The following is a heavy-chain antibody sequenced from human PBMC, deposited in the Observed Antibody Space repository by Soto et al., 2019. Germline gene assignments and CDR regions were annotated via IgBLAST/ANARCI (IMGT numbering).Heavy chain of an antibody. J-gene: IGHJ4*02. CDR1: GGFIGSGNYY. CDR2: IHSSGGS. V-gene: IGHV4-31*03. CDR3: ASRWCGFDGYLDS. D-gene: IGHD2-15*01. Sequence: QVQLQESGPGLVKPSQTLSLTCTVSGGFIGSGNYYWNWVRQVPGKALEWIGYIHSSGGSYYTPSLNSRVVMSLDASNNRFSLHLISLAAADTAVYYCASRWCGFDGYLDSWGQGTLVTVSS.